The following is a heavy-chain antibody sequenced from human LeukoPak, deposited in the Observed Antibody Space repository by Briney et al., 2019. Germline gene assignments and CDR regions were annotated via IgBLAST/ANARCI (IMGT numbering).Heavy chain of an antibody. CDR2: MNPNSGNT. Sequence: ASVKVSCKASGYTFTSYDINWVRQAPGQGLEWMGWMNPNSGNTGYAQKFQGRVTITRNTSISTAYMELSSLRSEDTAVYYCARGLGPIFGVVIRLAYYYMDVWGKGTTVTVSS. D-gene: IGHD3-3*01. J-gene: IGHJ6*03. CDR1: GYTFTSYD. V-gene: IGHV1-8*03. CDR3: ARGLGPIFGVVIRLAYYYMDV.